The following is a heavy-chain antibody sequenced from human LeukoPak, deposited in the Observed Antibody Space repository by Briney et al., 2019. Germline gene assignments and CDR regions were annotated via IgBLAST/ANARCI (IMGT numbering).Heavy chain of an antibody. Sequence: KPGGSLRLSCAASGFTFGSYNMNWVRQAPGKGLEWVSSISTSSSYIYYADSVKGRFTISRDNAKKSLYLQMNSLRAEDTAVYYCARVPVADWNYVSWYFDLWGRGTLVTVSS. CDR1: GFTFGSYN. CDR3: ARVPVADWNYVSWYFDL. J-gene: IGHJ2*01. D-gene: IGHD1-7*01. CDR2: ISTSSSYI. V-gene: IGHV3-21*01.